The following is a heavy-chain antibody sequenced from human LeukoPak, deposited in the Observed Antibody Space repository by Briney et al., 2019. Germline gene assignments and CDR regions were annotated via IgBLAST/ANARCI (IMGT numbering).Heavy chain of an antibody. CDR3: ARDTDYAVAFDI. CDR2: ISSSSSYI. J-gene: IGHJ3*02. Sequence: PGGSLRLSCAASGFTFSGYSMNWVRQAPGKGLEWVSSISSSSSYIYYADSVKGRFTISRDNAKNSLYLQMNSLRAEDTAVYYCARDTDYAVAFDIWGQGTMVTVSS. D-gene: IGHD4-17*01. CDR1: GFTFSGYS. V-gene: IGHV3-21*01.